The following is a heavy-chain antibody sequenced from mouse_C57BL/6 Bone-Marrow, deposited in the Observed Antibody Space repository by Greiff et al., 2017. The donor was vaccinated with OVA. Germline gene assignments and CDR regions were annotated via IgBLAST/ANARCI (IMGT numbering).Heavy chain of an antibody. J-gene: IGHJ2*01. V-gene: IGHV1-22*01. D-gene: IGHD2-5*01. CDR2: INPNNGGT. CDR3: ARGGYSNYDYYFDY. CDR1: GYTFTDYY. Sequence: VQLQQPGPELVKPGASVKMSCKASGYTFTDYYMHWVKQSHGQSLEWIGYINPNNGGTSYNQKFKGKATLTVTKSSSTAYMELRRLTSEDSAVYYCARGGYSNYDYYFDYWGQGTTLTGSS.